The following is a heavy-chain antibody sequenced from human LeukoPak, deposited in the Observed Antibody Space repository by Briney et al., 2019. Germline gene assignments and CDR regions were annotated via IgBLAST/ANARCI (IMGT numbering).Heavy chain of an antibody. V-gene: IGHV3-30-3*01. D-gene: IGHD5-12*01. CDR1: GFTFSSYA. Sequence: GGSLRLSCAASGFTFSSYAMHWVRQAPGKGLEWVAVISYDGGNKYYADSVKGRFTISRDDSKNTLYLQMNSLRAEDTAVYYCARGYSGYDEFTDGGDYWGQGTLVTVSS. CDR3: ARGYSGYDEFTDGGDY. CDR2: ISYDGGNK. J-gene: IGHJ4*02.